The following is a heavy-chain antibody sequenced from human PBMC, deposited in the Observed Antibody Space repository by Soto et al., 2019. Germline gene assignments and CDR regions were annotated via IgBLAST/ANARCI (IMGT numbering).Heavy chain of an antibody. D-gene: IGHD6-19*01. J-gene: IGHJ6*02. Sequence: GGSLRLSCAASGFTFSSYAMSWVRQAPGKGLEWVSAISGSGGSTYYADSVKGRFTISRDNSKNTLYLQMNSLRAEDTAVYYCAKGPSRYSSGWYLNPNYYYYGMDVWGQGTTVTVYS. CDR1: GFTFSSYA. V-gene: IGHV3-23*01. CDR3: AKGPSRYSSGWYLNPNYYYYGMDV. CDR2: ISGSGGST.